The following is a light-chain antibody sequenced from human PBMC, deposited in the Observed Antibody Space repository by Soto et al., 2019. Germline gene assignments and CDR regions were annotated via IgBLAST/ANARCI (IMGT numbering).Light chain of an antibody. CDR3: ETWDSNTWV. CDR1: SGHSSYI. J-gene: IGLJ3*02. Sequence: QPVLTQSSSASASLGSSVKLTCTLRSGHSSYIIAWHQQQPGKAPRYLMKLEGSGSYNKGSGVPDRFSGSSSGADRYLTISNLQFEDEADYYCETWDSNTWVFGGGTKLIVL. V-gene: IGLV4-60*02. CDR2: LEGSGSY.